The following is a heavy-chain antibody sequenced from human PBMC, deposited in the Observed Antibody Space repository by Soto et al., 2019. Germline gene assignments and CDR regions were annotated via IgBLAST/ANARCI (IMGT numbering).Heavy chain of an antibody. V-gene: IGHV4-4*02. CDR2: VFHTGTT. CDR1: GDSVSSPYY. D-gene: IGHD6-19*01. J-gene: IGHJ4*03. Sequence: QVQLQESGPGLVKPSWTLSLTCAVSGDSVSSPYYWCWVRQPPGKGLEWIGEVFHTGTTSYNPSLRSRVTISLDKSNNNFSLDWRSVTAADTAVYYFTLSAGWYAVQSWGPWSLVIVSS. CDR3: TLSAGWYAVQS.